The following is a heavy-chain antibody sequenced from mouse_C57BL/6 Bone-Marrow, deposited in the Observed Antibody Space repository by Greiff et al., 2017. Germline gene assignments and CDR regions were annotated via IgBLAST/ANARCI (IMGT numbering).Heavy chain of an antibody. CDR1: GYTFTTYP. Sequence: QVHVKQSGAELVKPGASVKMSCKASGYTFTTYPMDWVKQNHGKSLEWIGNFHPYNGATNYNEKFKGKATLTVDQSSSTVYLQLNSLTSEDSAVYYCARYDYGGYWDYGGQGTTLTVTS. V-gene: IGHV1-47*01. CDR2: FHPYNGAT. CDR3: ARYDYGGYWDY. D-gene: IGHD2-4*01. J-gene: IGHJ2*01.